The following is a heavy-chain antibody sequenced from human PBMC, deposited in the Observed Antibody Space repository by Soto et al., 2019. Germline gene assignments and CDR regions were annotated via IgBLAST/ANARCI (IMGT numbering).Heavy chain of an antibody. CDR3: ARSIVVVPALDY. CDR2: INAGNGNT. Sequence: QVQLVQSGAEEKKPGASVKVSCKASGYTFTSYAMHWVRQAPGQRLEWMGWINAGNGNTKYSRKFQGRVAITRDTSASTAYMGLSSLRSEDTAVYYCARSIVVVPALDYWGQGTLVTVSS. V-gene: IGHV1-3*05. J-gene: IGHJ4*02. CDR1: GYTFTSYA. D-gene: IGHD2-21*02.